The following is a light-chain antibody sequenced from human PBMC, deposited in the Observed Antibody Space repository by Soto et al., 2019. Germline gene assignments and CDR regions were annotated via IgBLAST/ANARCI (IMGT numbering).Light chain of an antibody. CDR1: SGHSSYA. V-gene: IGLV4-69*01. J-gene: IGLJ2*01. CDR3: QTWGTGIQV. CDR2: LNSDGSH. Sequence: QPVLTQSPSASASLGASVKLTCTLSSGHSSYAIAWHQQQPEKGPRYLMKLNSDGSHSKGDGIPDRFSGSSSGAERYFTISSLQSEDEADYYCQTWGTGIQVFGGGTQLTVL.